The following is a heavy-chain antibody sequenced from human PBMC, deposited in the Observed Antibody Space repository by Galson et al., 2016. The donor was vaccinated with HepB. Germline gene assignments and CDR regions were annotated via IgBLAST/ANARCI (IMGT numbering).Heavy chain of an antibody. CDR3: ARDFDPFDP. D-gene: IGHD3-9*01. V-gene: IGHV4-59*01. CDR1: GGSISRYY. Sequence: SETLSLTCEVSGGSISRYYWSWIRQPPGKGLEWIGYIFYTGSTKYNPPLKSRVTISVDTSKNQFTLTLSSVTAADTAIYYCARDFDPFDPWGQGTLVTVSS. CDR2: IFYTGST. J-gene: IGHJ5*02.